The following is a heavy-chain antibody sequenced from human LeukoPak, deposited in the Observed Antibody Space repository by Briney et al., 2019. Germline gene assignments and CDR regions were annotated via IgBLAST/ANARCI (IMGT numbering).Heavy chain of an antibody. D-gene: IGHD5-18*01. V-gene: IGHV3-23*01. Sequence: GGSLRLSCAASGFTFSSYGMSWVRQAPGKGLEWVSALSGSGDSTYYADSVKGRFIISRDNAKNSLYLQMNSLRAEDTAVYYCASKKSGYYAFDIWGQGTMVTVSS. J-gene: IGHJ3*02. CDR3: ASKKSGYYAFDI. CDR2: LSGSGDST. CDR1: GFTFSSYG.